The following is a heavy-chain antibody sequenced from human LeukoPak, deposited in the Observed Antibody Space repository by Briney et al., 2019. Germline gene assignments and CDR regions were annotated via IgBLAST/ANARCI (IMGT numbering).Heavy chain of an antibody. Sequence: ASVKVSCKASGYTFTGYYMHWVRQAPGQGLEWMGWINPNSGGTNYAQKFQGRVTMTRDTSISTAYMELSRLRSEDTAVYYCAADRISAVRGVYYYYYGMDVWGQGTTVTVSS. CDR2: INPNSGGT. J-gene: IGHJ6*02. D-gene: IGHD3-10*01. CDR3: AADRISAVRGVYYYYYGMDV. CDR1: GYTFTGYY. V-gene: IGHV1-2*02.